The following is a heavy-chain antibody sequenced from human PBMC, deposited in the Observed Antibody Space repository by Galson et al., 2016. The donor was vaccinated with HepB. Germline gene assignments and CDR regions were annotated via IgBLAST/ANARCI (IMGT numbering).Heavy chain of an antibody. D-gene: IGHD2-15*01. J-gene: IGHJ4*02. CDR3: TTDLPAIGGQGFDF. V-gene: IGHV3-15*01. Sequence: SLRLSCAASGYTFSSYAMSWVRQAPGKGLEWVGHIKNRAEGGTTDYAAPVKGRLYISRDDSEDTLYLQLNSLKTEDTAMYYCTTDLPAIGGQGFDFWGQGILVTVSS. CDR1: GYTFSSYA. CDR2: IKNRAEGGTT.